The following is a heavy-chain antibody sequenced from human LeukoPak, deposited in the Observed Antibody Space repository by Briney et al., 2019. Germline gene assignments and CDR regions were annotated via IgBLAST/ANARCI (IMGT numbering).Heavy chain of an antibody. CDR2: IRYDGSNK. CDR1: GFTFSSYG. J-gene: IGHJ3*02. CDR3: AKIGGFWSVSGAFDI. Sequence: PGGSLRLSCAASGFTFSSYGMHWVRQAAGKGLEWVAFIRYDGSNKDYGDYVKGRFTISRDNSKKTLYMQMNRLRAEDTAVYYCAKIGGFWSVSGAFDIWAKGQWSPSLQ. D-gene: IGHD3-3*01. V-gene: IGHV3-30*02.